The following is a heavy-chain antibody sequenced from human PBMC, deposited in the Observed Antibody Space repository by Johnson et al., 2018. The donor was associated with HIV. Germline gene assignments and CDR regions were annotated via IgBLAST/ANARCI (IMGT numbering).Heavy chain of an antibody. CDR2: ISYDGSNK. CDR3: ARGHGSDAFDI. Sequence: QVQLVESGGGVVQPGRSLRLSCAASGFTFSSYAMHWVRQAPGKGLEWVAVISYDGSNKYYADSVKGRFTISRDNSKNTLYLQMNSLRAEDTAVYYCARGHGSDAFDIWGQGTMVTVSS. J-gene: IGHJ3*02. CDR1: GFTFSSYA. V-gene: IGHV3-30*04. D-gene: IGHD2-2*03.